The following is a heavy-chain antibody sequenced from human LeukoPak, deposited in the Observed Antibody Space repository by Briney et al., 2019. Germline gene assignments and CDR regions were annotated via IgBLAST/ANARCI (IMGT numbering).Heavy chain of an antibody. D-gene: IGHD2-2*01. CDR2: IYYSGST. CDR1: GGSISSYY. J-gene: IGHJ6*03. V-gene: IGHV4-59*07. CDR3: ARAGFSAAGIYYDFYMDG. Sequence: SVPQSLICTVSGGSISSYYGRWLRQPPGKGLEWIGYIYYSGSTNYNPSLKSQVTISVDTSKNQFSLKLNSVTAADTAVYYCARAGFSAAGIYYDFYMDGWGKGTTVTVSS.